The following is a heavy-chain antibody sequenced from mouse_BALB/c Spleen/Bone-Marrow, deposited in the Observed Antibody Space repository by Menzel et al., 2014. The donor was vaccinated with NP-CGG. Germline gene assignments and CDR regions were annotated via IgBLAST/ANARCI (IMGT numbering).Heavy chain of an antibody. CDR3: ARYYYGSSYAMDY. CDR1: GFNIKDTY. J-gene: IGHJ4*01. D-gene: IGHD1-1*01. CDR2: IDPANGNT. V-gene: IGHV14-3*02. Sequence: EVKLMESGAELVKPGASVKLSCTASGFNIKDTYMHWVKQRPEQGLEWIGRIDPANGNTKYDPKFQSKATITADTSSNTAYLQLSSLTSEDTAVYYCARYYYGSSYAMDYWGQGTSVTVSS.